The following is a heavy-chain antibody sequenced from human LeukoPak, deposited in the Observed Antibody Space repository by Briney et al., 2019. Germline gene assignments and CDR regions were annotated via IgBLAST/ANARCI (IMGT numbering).Heavy chain of an antibody. J-gene: IGHJ6*02. Sequence: PSETLSLTRTVSGGSISGYYWSWIRQPAGKGLEWIGRIYTSGSTNYNPSLKSRVTMSVDTSKNQFSLKLSSVTAADTAVYHCARVSTIAAAGMDVWGQGTTVTVSS. CDR1: GGSISGYY. V-gene: IGHV4-4*07. CDR2: IYTSGST. D-gene: IGHD6-13*01. CDR3: ARVSTIAAAGMDV.